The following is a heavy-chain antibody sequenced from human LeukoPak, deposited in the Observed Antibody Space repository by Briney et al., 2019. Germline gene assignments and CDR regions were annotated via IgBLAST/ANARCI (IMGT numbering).Heavy chain of an antibody. CDR1: GFTFSSYS. Sequence: GGSLRLSCAASGFTFSSYSMNWVRQAPGKGLEWVSSISSSSSYIYYADSVKGRFTTSRDNAKNSRYLQMNSLRAEDTAVYYCASVPEVAIVGATPVDYWGQGTLVTVSS. CDR2: ISSSSSYI. CDR3: ASVPEVAIVGATPVDY. D-gene: IGHD1-26*01. V-gene: IGHV3-21*01. J-gene: IGHJ4*02.